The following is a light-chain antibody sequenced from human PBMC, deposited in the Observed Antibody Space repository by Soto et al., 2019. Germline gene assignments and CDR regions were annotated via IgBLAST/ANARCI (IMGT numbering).Light chain of an antibody. V-gene: IGLV7-46*01. CDR3: LLSHSGSRV. Sequence: QAVVTQEPSLTVSPGGTVTLTCGSNTGAVTSGHYPYWFQQKPGQAPRTPIYDTSNKHSWTPARFSGSLLGGKAALTLSGAQPEDEAEYYCLLSHSGSRVFGGGTKLTVL. J-gene: IGLJ2*01. CDR1: TGAVTSGHY. CDR2: DTS.